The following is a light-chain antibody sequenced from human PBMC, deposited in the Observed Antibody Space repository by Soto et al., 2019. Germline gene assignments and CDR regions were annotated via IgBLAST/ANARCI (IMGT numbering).Light chain of an antibody. CDR3: QHWT. CDR2: DAS. Sequence: EIVLTQSPATLSLSPWERATLSCRASQSVSSYLAWYQQKPGQAPRLLIYDASNRATGIPARFSGSGSGTEFTLTISSLQPDDFATYYCQHWTFGQGTKWIS. J-gene: IGKJ1*01. V-gene: IGKV3-11*01. CDR1: QSVSSY.